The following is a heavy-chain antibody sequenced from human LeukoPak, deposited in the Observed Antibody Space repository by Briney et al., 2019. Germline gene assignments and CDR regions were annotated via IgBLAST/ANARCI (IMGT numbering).Heavy chain of an antibody. CDR1: GFTFSSYS. D-gene: IGHD6-19*01. J-gene: IGHJ4*02. CDR3: AKRHAGSGWSRAIDY. V-gene: IGHV3-23*01. CDR2: ISGSGGST. Sequence: SGGSLRLSCAASGFTFSSYSMNWVRQAPGKGLEWVSAISGSGGSTYYADSVKGRFTISRDNSKNTLYLQMNSLRAEDTAVYYCAKRHAGSGWSRAIDYWGQGTLVTVSS.